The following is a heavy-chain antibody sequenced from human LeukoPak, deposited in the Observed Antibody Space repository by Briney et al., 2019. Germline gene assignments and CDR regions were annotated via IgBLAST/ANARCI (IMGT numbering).Heavy chain of an antibody. V-gene: IGHV4-61*08. CDR1: GGSISSGGYY. Sequence: PSQTLSLTCTVSGGSISSGGYYWSWIRQPPGKGLELIGYIYYSGSTHYNPSLKSRVTISVDTSKNQFSLKLSSVTAADTAVYYCAGHRPRNTVDLWGEGTLVSVSS. D-gene: IGHD2/OR15-2a*01. CDR2: IYYSGST. CDR3: AGHRPRNTVDL. J-gene: IGHJ4*02.